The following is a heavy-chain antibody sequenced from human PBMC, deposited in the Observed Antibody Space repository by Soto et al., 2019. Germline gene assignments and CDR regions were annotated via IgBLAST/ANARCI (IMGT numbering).Heavy chain of an antibody. J-gene: IGHJ4*02. CDR1: GFTFNNYA. CDR2: ISANGQGI. CDR3: AKDRDYPRDQFHY. D-gene: IGHD2-2*01. Sequence: GGSLRLSCAASGFTFNNYALSWVRQAPGKGLEWVSAISANGQGIYYADSVKGRFIISRDNSKNTVFLHMDSLTAEDTAVYYCAKDRDYPRDQFHYWGQGTLVTVSS. V-gene: IGHV3-23*01.